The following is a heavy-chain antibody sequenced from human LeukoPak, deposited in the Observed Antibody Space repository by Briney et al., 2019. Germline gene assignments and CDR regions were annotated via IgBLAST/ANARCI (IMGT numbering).Heavy chain of an antibody. Sequence: GASVKVSCKASGYTFTSYGIAWVRQAPGQGLQWRGWISANNGDTSYSQKLQGRVTMTTDTSTNTAYMELRSLTSDDTAVYYCARDPPGLTLGSPGDYWGQGTLVIVSS. CDR2: ISANNGDT. CDR1: GYTFTSYG. D-gene: IGHD3-16*01. J-gene: IGHJ4*02. CDR3: ARDPPGLTLGSPGDY. V-gene: IGHV1-18*01.